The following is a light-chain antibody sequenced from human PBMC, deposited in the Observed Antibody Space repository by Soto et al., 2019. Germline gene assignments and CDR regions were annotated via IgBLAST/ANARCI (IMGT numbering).Light chain of an antibody. CDR1: QTISSG. J-gene: IGKJ1*01. Sequence: DIQITQSPSTLSESLGDRVNITCRASQTISSGLAWYQQKPGKAPKLLIYKASTLKSGVPSRFSGSGSGTEFTLTISSLQPDDFATYYCQHYNSYSEAFGQGTKVDIK. V-gene: IGKV1-5*03. CDR2: KAS. CDR3: QHYNSYSEA.